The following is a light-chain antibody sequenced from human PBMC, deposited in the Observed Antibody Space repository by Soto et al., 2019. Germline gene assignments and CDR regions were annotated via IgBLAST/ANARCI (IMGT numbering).Light chain of an antibody. V-gene: IGKV1-5*01. Sequence: DIQMTQSPSTLSASVGDIVIITFRASQSISKWLAWYQQKPGKAPKVLIYDASTLQSGFPSRFSGSGSGTKFTLTINTLQPEDFATYYCLCYITYPWTFGQGTKVDIK. CDR2: DAS. J-gene: IGKJ1*01. CDR1: QSISKW. CDR3: LCYITYPWT.